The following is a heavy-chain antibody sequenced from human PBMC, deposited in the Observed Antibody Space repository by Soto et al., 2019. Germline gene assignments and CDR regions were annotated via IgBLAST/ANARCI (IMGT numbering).Heavy chain of an antibody. CDR2: FYYSGNT. CDR1: GGSISSSNYY. Sequence: QLQLQESGPGLVRPSETLSLTCTVSGGSISSSNYYWGWIRQPPGKGLEWIGSFYYSGNTYYNPSLKSRGTIXXAXSXXQFSLKLSSVPAADTAVYYCARQEEYYGSGSYYDAWGQGTLVTVSS. CDR3: ARQEEYYGSGSYYDA. J-gene: IGHJ5*02. V-gene: IGHV4-39*01. D-gene: IGHD3-10*01.